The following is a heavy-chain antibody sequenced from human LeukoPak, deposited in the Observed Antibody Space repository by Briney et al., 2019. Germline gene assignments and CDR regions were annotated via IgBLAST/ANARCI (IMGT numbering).Heavy chain of an antibody. CDR3: ARGKLWPISFDY. J-gene: IGHJ4*02. V-gene: IGHV4-34*01. CDR1: GGSFSGYY. D-gene: IGHD3-10*01. Sequence: KSSETLSLTCAVFGGSFSGYYWSWIRQPPGKGLEWIGEINHSGSTNYNPSLKSRLTISVDTSKNHFSLKLSSVTAADTAVYYCARGKLWPISFDYWXQGTLVAVSX. CDR2: INHSGST.